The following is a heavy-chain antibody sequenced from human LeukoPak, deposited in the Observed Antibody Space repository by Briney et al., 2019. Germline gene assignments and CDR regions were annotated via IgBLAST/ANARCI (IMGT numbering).Heavy chain of an antibody. CDR1: GYTFTSYD. J-gene: IGHJ4*02. Sequence: ASVMVSCKASGYTFTSYDINWVRQATGQGLEWMGWMNPNSGNTGYAQKFQGRVTMTRNTSISTAYMELSSLRSEDTAVYYCARAPITMVRGDLFDYWGQGTLVTVSS. D-gene: IGHD3-10*01. CDR3: ARAPITMVRGDLFDY. V-gene: IGHV1-8*01. CDR2: MNPNSGNT.